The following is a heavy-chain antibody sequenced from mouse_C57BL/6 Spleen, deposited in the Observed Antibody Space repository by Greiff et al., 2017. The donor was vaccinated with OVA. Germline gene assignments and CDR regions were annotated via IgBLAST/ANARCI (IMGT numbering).Heavy chain of an antibody. CDR2: IWGDGST. Sequence: VQLQESGPGLVAPSQRRVITCTVSGVLVTSYGVRWVRPPPGKGLAWLGVIWGDGSTNYHSAPISRLRLSKDNSKSQVFLSLNSLQTDDTATYSCAKQDDYDVVYYAMDYWGQGTSVTVSS. J-gene: IGHJ4*01. D-gene: IGHD2-4*01. V-gene: IGHV2-3*01. CDR1: GVLVTSYG. CDR3: AKQDDYDVVYYAMDY.